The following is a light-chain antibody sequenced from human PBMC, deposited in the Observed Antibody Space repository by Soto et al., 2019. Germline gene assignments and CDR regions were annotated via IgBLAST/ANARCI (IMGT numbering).Light chain of an antibody. CDR2: GAS. CDR3: QQYRLT. CDR1: QSVSSSY. V-gene: IGKV3-20*01. Sequence: EIVLTQSPGTLSLSPGERATLSCRASQSVSSSYLAWYQQKPGQAPRLLIYGASSRATGIPDRFSCSGSGTDFTLTISRLEPEDFAVYYCQQYRLTFGGGTKVEIK. J-gene: IGKJ4*01.